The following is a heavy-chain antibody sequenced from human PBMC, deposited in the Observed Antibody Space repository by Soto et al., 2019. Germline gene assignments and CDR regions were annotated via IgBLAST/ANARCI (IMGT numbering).Heavy chain of an antibody. V-gene: IGHV1-69*02. CDR3: ARGRITMTTTQVDY. J-gene: IGHJ4*02. CDR2: IIHILGIA. Sequence: QVQLVQSGAEVKKPGSSVKVSCKASGGTFSSYTISWVRQAPGQGLEWMGRIIHILGIANYAQKFQGRVTITADKSTSTAYMELSSLRAEDTAVYYCARGRITMTTTQVDYWGQGTLVTVSS. CDR1: GGTFSSYT. D-gene: IGHD3-22*01.